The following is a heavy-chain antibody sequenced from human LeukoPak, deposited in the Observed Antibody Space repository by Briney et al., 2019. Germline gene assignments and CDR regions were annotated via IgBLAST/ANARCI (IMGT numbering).Heavy chain of an antibody. Sequence: PGGSLRPSCAASGFTFSSYSMNWVRQAPGKGLEWVSSISSSSSYIYYADSVKGRFTISRDNAKNSLYLQMNSLRAEDTAVYYCAREIAVAGADGMDVWGQGTTVTVSS. CDR1: GFTFSSYS. D-gene: IGHD6-19*01. CDR2: ISSSSSYI. J-gene: IGHJ6*02. CDR3: AREIAVAGADGMDV. V-gene: IGHV3-21*01.